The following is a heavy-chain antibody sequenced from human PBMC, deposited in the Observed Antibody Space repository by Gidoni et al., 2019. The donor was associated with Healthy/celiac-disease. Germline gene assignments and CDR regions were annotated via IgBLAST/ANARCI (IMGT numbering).Heavy chain of an antibody. Sequence: EVQLLESGGGLVQPGGSLRLSCAASGFTFSSYAMSWVRQAPGKGLEWVSAISGSGGSTYYADSVKGRFTISRDNSKNTLYLQMNSLRAEDTAVYYCAKGDAAMVNYYYYGMDVWGQGTTVTVSS. V-gene: IGHV3-23*01. CDR2: ISGSGGST. D-gene: IGHD5-18*01. CDR3: AKGDAAMVNYYYYGMDV. CDR1: GFTFSSYA. J-gene: IGHJ6*02.